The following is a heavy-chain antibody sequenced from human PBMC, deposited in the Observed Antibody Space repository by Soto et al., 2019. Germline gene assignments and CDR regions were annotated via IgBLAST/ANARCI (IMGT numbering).Heavy chain of an antibody. D-gene: IGHD3-10*01. CDR1: GFTFDTFG. J-gene: IGHJ4*02. Sequence: QVQLVESGGGVVQPGRSLRLSCTASGFTFDTFGIHWVRQAPGKGLEGVALISYDGNYKYFIDSVKGRFPISRDNSKNTLYLQMNSHRTEDTAVDYCAKGSYCGGRVYFDYWGQGTLVIVSS. CDR3: AKGSYCGGRVYFDY. V-gene: IGHV3-30*18. CDR2: ISYDGNYK.